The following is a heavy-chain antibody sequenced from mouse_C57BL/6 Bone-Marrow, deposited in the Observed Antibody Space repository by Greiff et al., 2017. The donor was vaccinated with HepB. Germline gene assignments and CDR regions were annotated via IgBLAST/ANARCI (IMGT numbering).Heavy chain of an antibody. J-gene: IGHJ4*01. Sequence: EVKVVESGGGLVKPGGSLKLSCAASGFTFSSYAMSWVRQTPEKRLEWVATISDGGSYTYYPDNVKGRFTISRDNAKNNLYLQMSHLKSEDTAMYYCARAWVIYAMDYWGQGTSVTVSS. CDR1: GFTFSSYA. CDR2: ISDGGSYT. CDR3: ARAWVIYAMDY. V-gene: IGHV5-4*03.